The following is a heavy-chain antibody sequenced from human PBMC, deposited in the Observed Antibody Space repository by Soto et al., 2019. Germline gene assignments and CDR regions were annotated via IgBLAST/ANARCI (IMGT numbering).Heavy chain of an antibody. Sequence: SVSNAWMNWVRQAPGKGLAWVGRIKSKTYGGTTDYAAPVKGRFTISRDDSKNTLYLQMNSLKTEDTAVYYCTTAVWEGDDFDIWGQGTMVTVSS. CDR3: TTAVWEGDDFDI. CDR2: IKSKTYGGTT. J-gene: IGHJ3*02. V-gene: IGHV3-15*07. D-gene: IGHD1-26*01. CDR1: SVSNAW.